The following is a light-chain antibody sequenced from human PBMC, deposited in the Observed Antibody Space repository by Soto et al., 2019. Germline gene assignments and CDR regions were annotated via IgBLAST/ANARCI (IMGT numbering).Light chain of an antibody. CDR1: QSISDNY. CDR2: GAS. CDR3: QQYGGSPRYT. Sequence: EIVLTQSPGTLSLSPVERATLSCRASQSISDNYLAWYQQKPGQAPRLLIYGASSRATGIPDRFGGSGSGTDFTLTISRLEPEDFAVYYCQQYGGSPRYTFGQGTKLEIK. J-gene: IGKJ2*01. V-gene: IGKV3-20*01.